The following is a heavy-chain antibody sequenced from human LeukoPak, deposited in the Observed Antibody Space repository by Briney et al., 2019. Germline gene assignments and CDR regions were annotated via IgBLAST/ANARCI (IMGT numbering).Heavy chain of an antibody. D-gene: IGHD1-14*01. Sequence: ASAKVSCKTSGYTFTTYGVSWVRQAPGHGLEWMGWVSGYTGSTNYAERFQGRVTMTIDASTSTVYMELTNLRSDDTAVYFCARGEVSASLYYFDFWGQGTLVTVS. V-gene: IGHV1-18*01. CDR2: VSGYTGST. J-gene: IGHJ4*02. CDR3: ARGEVSASLYYFDF. CDR1: GYTFTTYG.